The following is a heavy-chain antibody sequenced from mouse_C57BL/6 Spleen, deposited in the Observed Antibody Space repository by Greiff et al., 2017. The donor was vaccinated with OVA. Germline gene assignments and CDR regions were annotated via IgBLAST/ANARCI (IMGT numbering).Heavy chain of an antibody. D-gene: IGHD2-5*01. CDR2: IDPSDSYT. V-gene: IGHV1-50*01. J-gene: IGHJ4*01. Sequence: QVQLQQPGAELVKPGASVKLSCKASGYTFTSYWMQWVKQRPGQGLEWIGEIDPSDSYTNYNQKFKGKATLTVDTSSSTAHMQLSSLTSEDSAVYYCARRNYSNTYYYAMDYWGQGTPVTVSS. CDR1: GYTFTSYW. CDR3: ARRNYSNTYYYAMDY.